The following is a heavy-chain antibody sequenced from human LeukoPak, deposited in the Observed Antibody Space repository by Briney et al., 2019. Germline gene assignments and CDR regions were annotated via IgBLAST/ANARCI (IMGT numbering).Heavy chain of an antibody. Sequence: SGGSLSLSWAAPGFTFSSFAMTWVGQSQGKGLEGVSSIRGGGAATGYADSVRGRFTIFRDNSKNTLYLQMNSLRAEDSAVYFCGRDPNGDYVGAFEFWGQGTLVTVSS. CDR2: IRGGGAAT. V-gene: IGHV3-23*01. CDR1: GFTFSSFA. J-gene: IGHJ3*01. CDR3: GRDPNGDYVGAFEF. D-gene: IGHD4-17*01.